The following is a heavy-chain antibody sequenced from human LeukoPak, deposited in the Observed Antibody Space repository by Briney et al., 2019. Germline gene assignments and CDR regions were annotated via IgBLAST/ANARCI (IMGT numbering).Heavy chain of an antibody. J-gene: IGHJ6*02. CDR3: ATTYDDILTGYYTTHGMDV. V-gene: IGHV1-24*01. CDR2: FDPGDGET. Sequence: GASFKISCRVSAYTLTALSMHWGRQPTGKGLLWMGGFDPGDGETSYAQKFQGRVTMTEDTSTDTAYMELSSLRSEDTAVYYCATTYDDILTGYYTTHGMDVWGQGTTVTVSS. CDR1: AYTLTALS. D-gene: IGHD3-9*01.